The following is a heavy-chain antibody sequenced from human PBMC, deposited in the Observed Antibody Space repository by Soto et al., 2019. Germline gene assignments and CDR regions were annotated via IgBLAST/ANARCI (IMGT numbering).Heavy chain of an antibody. J-gene: IGHJ4*02. CDR1: GFTFSSYG. V-gene: IGHV3-30*18. CDR3: AKDQWELLGAFDY. D-gene: IGHD1-26*01. CDR2: ISYDGSNK. Sequence: QVQLVESGGGVVQPGRSLRLSCAASGFTFSSYGMHWVRQAPGKGLEWVAVISYDGSNKYYADSVKGRFTISRDNSKNTLYLQMNSLRAEDTAVYYCAKDQWELLGAFDYWGQGTLVTVSS.